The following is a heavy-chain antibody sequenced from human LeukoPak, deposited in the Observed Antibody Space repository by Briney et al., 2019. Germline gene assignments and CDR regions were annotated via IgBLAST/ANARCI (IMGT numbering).Heavy chain of an antibody. J-gene: IGHJ6*04. CDR3: AKSTRAVMAMMDV. CDR1: GFTFSSYE. Sequence: GGSLRLSCVASGFTFSSYEMNWVRQAPGKGLEWLSYIGSSDSTTHYADSVKGRFTISRDNAKNSLFLQMNSLRAEDTAVYFCAKSTRAVMAMMDVWGKGTTVTVSS. D-gene: IGHD3-16*01. V-gene: IGHV3-48*03. CDR2: IGSSDSTT.